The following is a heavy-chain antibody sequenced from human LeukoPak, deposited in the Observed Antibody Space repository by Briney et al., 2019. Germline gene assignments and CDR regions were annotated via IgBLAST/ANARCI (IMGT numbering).Heavy chain of an antibody. D-gene: IGHD3-10*01. CDR3: ARVDDGSGNDYFDY. CDR2: IYSGGST. Sequence: GGSLRLSCAASGFTVSSNYMSWVRQAPGKGLEWVSVIYSGGSTYYADSVKGRFTISRDNSKNTLYLQMSSLRAEDTAVYYCARVDDGSGNDYFDYWGQGALVTVSS. V-gene: IGHV3-53*01. CDR1: GFTVSSNY. J-gene: IGHJ4*02.